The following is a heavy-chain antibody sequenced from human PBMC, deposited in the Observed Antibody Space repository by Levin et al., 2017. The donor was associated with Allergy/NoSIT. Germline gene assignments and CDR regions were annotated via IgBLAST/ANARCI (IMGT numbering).Heavy chain of an antibody. Sequence: GGSLRLSCVASGFDFSRSGMNWVRQAPGQGPEWVSYIRPTSEIIHYADSVKGRFTISRDNRKNSLYLQMNSLRVEDTATYYCVRDLTTVRGGMDVWGQGTTVTVSS. CDR1: GFDFSRSG. V-gene: IGHV3-48*04. J-gene: IGHJ6*02. CDR3: VRDLTTVRGGMDV. CDR2: IRPTSEII. D-gene: IGHD1-1*01.